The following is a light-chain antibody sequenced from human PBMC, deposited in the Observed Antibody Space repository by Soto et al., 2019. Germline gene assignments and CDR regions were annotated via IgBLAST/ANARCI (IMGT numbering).Light chain of an antibody. CDR3: ISYSGSNPLR. CDR1: SSDVGGYNY. J-gene: IGLJ2*01. Sequence: QSVLTQPPSASGSPGQSVTISCTGTSSDVGGYNYVSWYQQPPGKAPKLMIFEVTKRPSGVPDSFSGSKSGNTASLTVSGLHAEEDADYYCISYSGSNPLRFGGGTKRTVL. CDR2: EVT. V-gene: IGLV2-8*01.